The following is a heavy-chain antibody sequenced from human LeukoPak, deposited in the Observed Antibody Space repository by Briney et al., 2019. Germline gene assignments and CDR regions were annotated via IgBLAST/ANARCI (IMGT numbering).Heavy chain of an antibody. V-gene: IGHV3-48*04. Sequence: GGSLRLSCAASGFTFSSYSMNWVRQAPGKGLEWVSYISSSSSTIYYADSVKGRFTISRDNAKNSLHLQMNSLRGEDTAVYYCARGGNYYDSSGYYFGYFQHWGQGTLVTVSS. J-gene: IGHJ1*01. CDR3: ARGGNYYDSSGYYFGYFQH. D-gene: IGHD3-22*01. CDR1: GFTFSSYS. CDR2: ISSSSSTI.